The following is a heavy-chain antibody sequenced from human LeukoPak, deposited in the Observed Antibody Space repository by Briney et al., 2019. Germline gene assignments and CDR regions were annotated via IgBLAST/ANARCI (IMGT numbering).Heavy chain of an antibody. CDR2: IYYSGST. CDR3: ARQSGSYYD. Sequence: SETLSLTCTVSGGSISSSSYYWGWIRQPPGKGLEWIGSIYYSGSTNYNPSLKSRVTISVDTSKNQFSLKLSSVTAADTAVYYCARQSGSYYDWGQGTLVTVSS. J-gene: IGHJ4*02. V-gene: IGHV4-39*01. CDR1: GGSISSSSYY. D-gene: IGHD1-26*01.